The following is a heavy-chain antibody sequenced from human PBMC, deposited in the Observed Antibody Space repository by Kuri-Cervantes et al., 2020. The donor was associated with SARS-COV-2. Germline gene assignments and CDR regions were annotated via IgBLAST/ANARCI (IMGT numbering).Heavy chain of an antibody. J-gene: IGHJ3*02. D-gene: IGHD2-2*01. CDR2: INHSGNT. Sequence: SQTLSLTCAVYGGSFSDYYWSWVRQPPGKGLEWIGEINHSGNTNYDPSLKSRVTISIDTSKNQFSLKLSSVTAADTAVYYCARETNRYCSSTSCYFSVRDDAFDIWGQGTMVTVSS. CDR1: GGSFSDYY. V-gene: IGHV4-34*01. CDR3: ARETNRYCSSTSCYFSVRDDAFDI.